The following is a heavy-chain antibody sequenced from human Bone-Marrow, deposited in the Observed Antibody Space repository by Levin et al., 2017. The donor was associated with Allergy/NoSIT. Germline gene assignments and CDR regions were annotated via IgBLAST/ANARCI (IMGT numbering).Heavy chain of an antibody. V-gene: IGHV4-31*03. CDR2: ISYRGST. J-gene: IGHJ4*02. D-gene: IGHD5-24*01. CDR3: AREDGYVFDY. Sequence: SETLSLPFPFSFFSLPLFFSPFLFLLPPPFPSLEWIGYISYRGSTYYNPSLKSRVTLSIDTSKTQFSLKLNSLTAADTAVYFCAREDGYVFDYWGQGTLVTVSS. CDR1: FFSLPLFFSP.